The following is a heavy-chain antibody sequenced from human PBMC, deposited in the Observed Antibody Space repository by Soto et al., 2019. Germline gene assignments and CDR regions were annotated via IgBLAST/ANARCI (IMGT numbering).Heavy chain of an antibody. Sequence: SETLSLTCTVSGGSISSSSYYWGWIRQPPGKGLEWIGSIYYSGSTYYNPSLKSRVTISVDTSKNQFSLKLSSVTAADTAVYYCAAPYYYGSGSYYNLLGYWGQGTLVPVSS. CDR3: AAPYYYGSGSYYNLLGY. CDR1: GGSISSSSYY. D-gene: IGHD3-10*01. J-gene: IGHJ4*02. V-gene: IGHV4-39*01. CDR2: IYYSGST.